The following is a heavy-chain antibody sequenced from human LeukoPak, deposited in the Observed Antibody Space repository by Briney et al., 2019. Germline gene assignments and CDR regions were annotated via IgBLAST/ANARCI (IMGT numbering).Heavy chain of an antibody. CDR2: IDHSGST. V-gene: IGHV4-34*01. CDR1: GGSFSGSY. CDR3: ARVLVVMTARLIDNYYYMDV. D-gene: IGHD2-21*02. Sequence: SETLSLTCALYGGSFSGSYWSWVRQPPGKGLEWIGEIDHSGSTNYNPSLKSRVTISIDTSKKQFALNLTSVTAADTAVYYCARVLVVMTARLIDNYYYMDVWGKGTTVTVSS. J-gene: IGHJ6*03.